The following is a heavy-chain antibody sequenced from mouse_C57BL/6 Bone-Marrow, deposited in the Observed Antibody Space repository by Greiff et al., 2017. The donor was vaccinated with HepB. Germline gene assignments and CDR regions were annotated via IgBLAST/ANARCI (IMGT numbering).Heavy chain of an antibody. J-gene: IGHJ1*03. Sequence: EVKLMEPGGGLVQPGGSLSLSCAASGFTSTDYYMAWVPQLPGKALEWLGFIRNKANGTTTEYSASVKGRFTISRENSQSNLYLQMNALRAEDSATYYCARSSYYCGSSFWYFDVWGTGTTVTVSS. CDR1: GFTSTDYY. V-gene: IGHV7-3*01. CDR3: ARSSYYCGSSFWYFDV. CDR2: IRNKANGTTT. D-gene: IGHD1-1*01.